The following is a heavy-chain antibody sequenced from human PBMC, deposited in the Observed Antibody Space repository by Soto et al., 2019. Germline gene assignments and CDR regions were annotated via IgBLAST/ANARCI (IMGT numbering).Heavy chain of an antibody. Sequence: GGSLRLSCAASGFTFSSYAMSWVRQAPGKGLEWVSAISGSGGSSYFADSVKGRFTISRDNSKNTLFLQMNSPRAEDTAVYYCAKVEDYDFWSAYYQIFDYWGQGTLVTVSS. CDR3: AKVEDYDFWSAYYQIFDY. CDR1: GFTFSSYA. V-gene: IGHV3-23*01. D-gene: IGHD3-3*01. CDR2: ISGSGGSS. J-gene: IGHJ4*02.